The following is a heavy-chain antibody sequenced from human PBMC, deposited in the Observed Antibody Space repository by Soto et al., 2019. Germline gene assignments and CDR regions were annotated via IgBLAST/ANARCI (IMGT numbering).Heavy chain of an antibody. CDR2: ISGSCGST. CDR1: GFTFSSYA. Sequence: GGSLRLSCAASGFTFSSYAMSWVRQAPGKGLEWVSAISGSCGSTYYADSLKGLFTISRDNSKNTLYLKMNSLRAEDTAVYYCEKEVRHYDILTGYRTHFDYWGQGTLVTVSS. V-gene: IGHV3-23*01. J-gene: IGHJ4*02. CDR3: EKEVRHYDILTGYRTHFDY. D-gene: IGHD3-9*01.